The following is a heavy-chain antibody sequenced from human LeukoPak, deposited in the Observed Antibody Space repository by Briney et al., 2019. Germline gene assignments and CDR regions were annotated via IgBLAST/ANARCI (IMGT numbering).Heavy chain of an antibody. CDR2: IYTSGST. D-gene: IGHD3/OR15-3a*01. CDR1: GGSISSHY. V-gene: IGHV4-4*07. Sequence: SETLSLTCTVSGGSISSHYWSWIRQPAGKGLEWIGRIYTSGSTNYNPSLKSRVTMSVDTSKNQLSLKLSSVTAADTAVYYCARDLWTQNPDVWGKGTTVTVSS. CDR3: ARDLWTQNPDV. J-gene: IGHJ6*04.